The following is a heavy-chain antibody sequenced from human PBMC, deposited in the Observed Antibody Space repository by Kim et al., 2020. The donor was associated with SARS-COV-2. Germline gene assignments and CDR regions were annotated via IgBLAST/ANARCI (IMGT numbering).Heavy chain of an antibody. Sequence: GGSLRLSCAASGFTFSAYWMHWVRQAPGKGLVWVSHISTDGRTTNYADSVKGRFTISRDDAKNTLYLQMNSLRAEDTAVYSCVRSGGYPDYWGQGTLVTVSS. J-gene: IGHJ4*02. D-gene: IGHD3-22*01. CDR3: VRSGGYPDY. CDR1: GFTFSAYW. CDR2: ISTDGRTT. V-gene: IGHV3-74*01.